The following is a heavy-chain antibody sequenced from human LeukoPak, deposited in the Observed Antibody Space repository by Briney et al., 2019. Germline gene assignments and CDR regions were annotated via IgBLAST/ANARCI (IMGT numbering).Heavy chain of an antibody. CDR1: GDSVSSNNAA. J-gene: IGHJ4*02. Sequence: SQTLSLTCAISGDSVSSNNAAWNWIRQSPSRGLQWLGRTYYRSKWYNDYPVSVKSRITINPDTSKNQFSLQLNSVTPEDTAVYYCARDRSGSYSMTDEYYFDYWGQGTLVTVSS. CDR3: ARDRSGSYSMTDEYYFDY. V-gene: IGHV6-1*01. CDR2: TYYRSKWYN. D-gene: IGHD1-26*01.